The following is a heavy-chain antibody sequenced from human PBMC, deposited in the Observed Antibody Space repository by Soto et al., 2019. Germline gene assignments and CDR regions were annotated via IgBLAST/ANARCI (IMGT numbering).Heavy chain of an antibody. V-gene: IGHV6-1*01. Sequence: PXQTLSLICAISGYSVSSNTAAWNLIRSSPSRGLEWLGRTYYRSNWRHDYAVSVKSRITVNPDTSKNHFSLQLNSVTPDDTAVYYCARGVAGSGFDLWGQGTLVTVSS. D-gene: IGHD6-19*01. J-gene: IGHJ4*02. CDR1: GYSVSSNTAA. CDR3: ARGVAGSGFDL. CDR2: TYYRSNWRH.